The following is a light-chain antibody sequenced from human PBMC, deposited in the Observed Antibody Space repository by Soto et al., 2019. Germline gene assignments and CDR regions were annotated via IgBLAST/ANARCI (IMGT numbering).Light chain of an antibody. CDR1: SSDVGSYNL. Sequence: QSALTQPASVSGSPGQSITISCTGTSSDVGSYNLVSWFQQHPGEAPKLIIYEVSDRPSGASNRFSGSKSGNTASLTISGLQGSDEADYYCCSYAGRINWVFGGGTKLTVL. V-gene: IGLV2-23*02. CDR3: CSYAGRINWV. CDR2: EVS. J-gene: IGLJ3*02.